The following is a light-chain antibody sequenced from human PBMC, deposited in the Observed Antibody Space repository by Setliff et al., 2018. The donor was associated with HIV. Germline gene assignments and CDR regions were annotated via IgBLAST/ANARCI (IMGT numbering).Light chain of an antibody. CDR3: SSYTSSSTL. CDR2: AVS. V-gene: IGLV2-14*03. CDR1: SSDVGSYDF. J-gene: IGLJ2*01. Sequence: QSVLIQPASVSGSPGQSVTVSCTGTSSDVGSYDFVSWYQQLPGKAPKLLIYAVSNRPSGVSNRFSGSKSGNTASLTISGPQAEDEADYYCSSYTSSSTLFGGGT.